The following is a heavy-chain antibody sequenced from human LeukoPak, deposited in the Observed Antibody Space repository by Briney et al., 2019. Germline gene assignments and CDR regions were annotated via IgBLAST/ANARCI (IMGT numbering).Heavy chain of an antibody. Sequence: PGGSLRLSCAASGFTFSSYAMSWVRQAPGKGLVWVSRVNSDGRITKYADSVKGRFTISRDNAKNTLYLQMNSLRAEDTAMYYCVRSDWFDNWGQGTLVTVSS. CDR3: VRSDWFDN. CDR1: GFTFSSYA. CDR2: VNSDGRIT. J-gene: IGHJ5*02. V-gene: IGHV3-74*03.